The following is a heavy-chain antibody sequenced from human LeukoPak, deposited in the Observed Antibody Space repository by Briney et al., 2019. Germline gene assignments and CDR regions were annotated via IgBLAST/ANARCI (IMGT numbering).Heavy chain of an antibody. D-gene: IGHD6-19*01. CDR2: ISYDGSNK. CDR1: GFTFSSYG. J-gene: IGHJ4*02. Sequence: GGSLRLSCAASGFTFSSYGMHWVRQAPGKGLEWVAVISYDGSNKYYADSVKGQFTISRDNSKNTLYLQMNSLRAEDTAVYYCAKDLHMIAVAGPFDYWGQGTLVTVSS. V-gene: IGHV3-30*18. CDR3: AKDLHMIAVAGPFDY.